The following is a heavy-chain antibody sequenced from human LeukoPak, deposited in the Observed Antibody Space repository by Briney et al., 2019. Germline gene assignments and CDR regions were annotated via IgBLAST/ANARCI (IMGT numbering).Heavy chain of an antibody. CDR3: ARYIVVASFNWFDP. Sequence: SETLSLTCTVSGGSISSYYWSWIRQPAGKGLEWIGRIYTSGSTNYNPSLKSRVTMSVDTSKNQFSLKLSSVTAADTAVYYCARYIVVASFNWFDPWGQGTLVTVSS. CDR1: GGSISSYY. V-gene: IGHV4-4*07. J-gene: IGHJ5*02. D-gene: IGHD1-26*01. CDR2: IYTSGST.